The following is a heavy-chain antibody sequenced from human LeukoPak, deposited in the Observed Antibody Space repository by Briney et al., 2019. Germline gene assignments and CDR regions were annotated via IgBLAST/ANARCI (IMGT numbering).Heavy chain of an antibody. J-gene: IGHJ6*03. CDR1: GFTFSSYA. Sequence: PGGSLRLSCAASGFTFSSYAMHWVRQAPGKGLEWVAVISYDGSNKYYADSVKGRFTISRDNSKNTLYLQMNSLRAEDTAVYYCARDDVLRAEGGVINYYYYYMDVWGKGTTVTVSS. CDR3: ARDDVLRAEGGVINYYYYYMDV. CDR2: ISYDGSNK. V-gene: IGHV3-30*01. D-gene: IGHD3-10*01.